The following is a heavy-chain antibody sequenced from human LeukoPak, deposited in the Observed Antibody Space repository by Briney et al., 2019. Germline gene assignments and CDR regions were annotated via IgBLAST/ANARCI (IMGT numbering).Heavy chain of an antibody. D-gene: IGHD2-15*01. CDR3: ARDSRRGGSGEFDP. J-gene: IGHJ5*02. CDR1: GGSISSYY. CDR2: IYYSGGT. V-gene: IGHV4-59*01. Sequence: SETLSLTCTVSGGSISSYYWSWIRQPPGKGLEWIGYIYYSGGTNYNPSLKSRVTISVDTSKNQFSLKLSSVTAADTAVYYCARDSRRGGSGEFDPWGQGTLVTVSS.